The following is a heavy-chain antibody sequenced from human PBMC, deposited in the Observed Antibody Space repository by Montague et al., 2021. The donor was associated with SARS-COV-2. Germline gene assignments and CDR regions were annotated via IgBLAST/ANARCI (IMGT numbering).Heavy chain of an antibody. CDR2: VHYTGST. V-gene: IGHV4-59*01. D-gene: IGHD1-1*01. Sequence: SETLSLTCEVSGDSISSYYWSWIRQSPGKGLEWIGYVHYTGSTEYNPSLKTRVTLPLDTPRNHFSLKLRSVTAADTAVYYCARAQNTCFIANCVNYFEVWGLGALVPVSS. CDR3: ARAQNTCFIANCVNYFEV. J-gene: IGHJ4*02. CDR1: GDSISSYY.